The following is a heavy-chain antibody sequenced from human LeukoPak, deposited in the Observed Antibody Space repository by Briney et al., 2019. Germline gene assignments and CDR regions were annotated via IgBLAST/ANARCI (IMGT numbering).Heavy chain of an antibody. J-gene: IGHJ4*02. Sequence: PSETLSLTCTVSGGSISSGSYYWSWIRQPAGKGLEWIGRIYTSGSTNYNPSLKSRVTISVDTSKNQFSLKLSSVTAADTAVYYCARGTRPSSGSPVFDYWGQGTLVTVSS. CDR3: ARGTRPSSGSPVFDY. V-gene: IGHV4-61*02. CDR2: IYTSGST. CDR1: GGSISSGSYY. D-gene: IGHD6-19*01.